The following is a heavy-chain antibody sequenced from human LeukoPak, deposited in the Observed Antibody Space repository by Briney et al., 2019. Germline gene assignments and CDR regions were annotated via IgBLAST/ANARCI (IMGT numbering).Heavy chain of an antibody. J-gene: IGHJ4*02. CDR3: ARGRVKGSYLLRY. V-gene: IGHV1-8*01. CDR2: MNPNSGNT. Sequence: GWMNPNSGNTGYAQKFQGRVTMTRNTSISTAYMELSSLRSEDTAVYYCARGRVKGSYLLRYWGQGTLVTVSS. D-gene: IGHD1-26*01.